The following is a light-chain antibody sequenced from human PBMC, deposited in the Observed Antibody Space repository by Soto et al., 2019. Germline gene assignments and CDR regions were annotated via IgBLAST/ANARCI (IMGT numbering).Light chain of an antibody. CDR1: QSVRNL. CDR2: DAS. Sequence: EIVLTQSPATLSLSPGERATLSCRASQSVRNLLAWYQQKPGQAPRLLIYDASNRATGIRARFSGSGSGTDCTLIISSLEPEDFAFYYCQQRRNWLTFGGGTKLEIK. V-gene: IGKV3-11*01. CDR3: QQRRNWLT. J-gene: IGKJ4*01.